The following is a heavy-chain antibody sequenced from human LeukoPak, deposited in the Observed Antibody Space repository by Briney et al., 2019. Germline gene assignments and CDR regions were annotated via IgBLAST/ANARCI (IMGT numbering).Heavy chain of an antibody. CDR3: AREGSGGGYYHFDY. V-gene: IGHV4-59*01. J-gene: IGHJ4*02. Sequence: SETLSLTCTVSGGSISSYYWSWIRQPPGKGLEWIGYIYYSGSTNYNPSLKSRVTISVDTSKNQFSLKLSSVTAADTAVYYCAREGSGGGYYHFDYWGQGTLVTVSS. CDR2: IYYSGST. D-gene: IGHD3-22*01. CDR1: GGSISSYY.